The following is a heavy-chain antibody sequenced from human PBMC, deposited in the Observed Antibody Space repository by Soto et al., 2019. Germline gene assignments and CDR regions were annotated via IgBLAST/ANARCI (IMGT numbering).Heavy chain of an antibody. V-gene: IGHV4-31*03. CDR2: IYYSGST. J-gene: IGHJ5*02. CDR3: ATLPPRIVVTLLPIPS. D-gene: IGHD2-21*01. CDR1: GGSISSGGYY. Sequence: SETLSLTCTVSGGSISSGGYYWTWIRHHPGKGLEWIGYIYYSGSTYYNPSLKSRVTISVDTSKNQFSLKLSSVTAADTAVYYCATLPPRIVVTLLPIPSWGQGIQVTVS.